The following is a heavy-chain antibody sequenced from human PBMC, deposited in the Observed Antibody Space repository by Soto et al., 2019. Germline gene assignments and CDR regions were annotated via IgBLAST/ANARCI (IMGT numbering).Heavy chain of an antibody. CDR1: GFTFSSYG. D-gene: IGHD3-9*01. Sequence: GESLKISCAASGFTFSSYGMHWVRQAPGKGLEWVAVISYDGSNKYYADSVKGRFTISRDNSKNTLYLQMNSLRAEDTAVYYCAKEALFFDWLPRYYYYGMDFWGKGTMGTVFS. J-gene: IGHJ6*04. CDR3: AKEALFFDWLPRYYYYGMDF. V-gene: IGHV3-30*18. CDR2: ISYDGSNK.